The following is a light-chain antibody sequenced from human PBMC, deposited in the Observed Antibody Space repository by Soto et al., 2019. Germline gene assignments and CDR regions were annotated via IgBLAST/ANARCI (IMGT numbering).Light chain of an antibody. CDR3: QQSHKIPST. J-gene: IGKJ1*01. V-gene: IGKV1-39*01. Sequence: DIQMTQSPSSLSASVGDRVTITCRASQSISTHLNWYQQKSGKAPKLLIFAASSLASGVPSRFSGSGSGTDFTLTISILHPEDSATYHCQQSHKIPSTFGQGTKVDIK. CDR1: QSISTH. CDR2: AAS.